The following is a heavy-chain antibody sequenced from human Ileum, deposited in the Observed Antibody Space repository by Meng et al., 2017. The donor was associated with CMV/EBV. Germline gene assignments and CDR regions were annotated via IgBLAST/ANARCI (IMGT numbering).Heavy chain of an antibody. CDR1: GFTFSSYW. CDR3: ASAPLDYDILAD. CDR2: INSDGSST. Sequence: CAASGFTFSSYWMHWVRQDPGKGLVWVSRINSDGSSTSYADSVKGRFTISRDNAKNTLYLQMNSLRAEDTAVYYCASAPLDYDILADWGQGTLVTVSS. D-gene: IGHD3-9*01. V-gene: IGHV3-74*01. J-gene: IGHJ4*02.